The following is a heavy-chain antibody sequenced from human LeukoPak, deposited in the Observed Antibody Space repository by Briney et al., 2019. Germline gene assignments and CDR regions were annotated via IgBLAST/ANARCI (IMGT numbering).Heavy chain of an antibody. CDR1: GFTFDDYA. Sequence: PGVSLRLSCAASGFTFDDYAMHWVRQAPGKGLEWVSGISWNSGSIGYADSVKGRFTISRDNAKNSLYLQMNSLRAEDTALYYCAKGWFWGGYFDYWGQGTLVTVSS. D-gene: IGHD3-10*01. CDR2: ISWNSGSI. V-gene: IGHV3-9*01. J-gene: IGHJ4*02. CDR3: AKGWFWGGYFDY.